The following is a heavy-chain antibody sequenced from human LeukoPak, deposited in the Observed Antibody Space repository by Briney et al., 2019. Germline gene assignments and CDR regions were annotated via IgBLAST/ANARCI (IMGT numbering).Heavy chain of an antibody. CDR3: ARGKSAPSRGIAAVGGNWFDP. CDR2: INPNSGGT. J-gene: IGHJ5*02. Sequence: GASVKVSCKASGYTFTGYYMHWVRQAPGQGLEWMGWINPNSGGTNYAQKFQGRVTMTRDTSISTAYMELSRLRSDDTAVYYCARGKSAPSRGIAAVGGNWFDPWGQGTLVTVSS. D-gene: IGHD6-25*01. CDR1: GYTFTGYY. V-gene: IGHV1-2*02.